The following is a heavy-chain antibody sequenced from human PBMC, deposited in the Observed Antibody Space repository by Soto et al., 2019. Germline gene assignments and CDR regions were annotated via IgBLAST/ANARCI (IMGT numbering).Heavy chain of an antibody. CDR2: TYYRSKWYN. J-gene: IGHJ6*02. Sequence: PSQTLSLTCAISGDSVSSNSAAWNWIRQSPSRGLEWLGRTYYRSKWYNDYAVSVKSRITINPDTSKNQFSLQLNSVTPEDTAVYYCARDRSLGRDFWSGYYTYYYGMDVWGQGTTVTVSS. CDR3: ARDRSLGRDFWSGYYTYYYGMDV. D-gene: IGHD3-3*01. CDR1: GDSVSSNSAA. V-gene: IGHV6-1*01.